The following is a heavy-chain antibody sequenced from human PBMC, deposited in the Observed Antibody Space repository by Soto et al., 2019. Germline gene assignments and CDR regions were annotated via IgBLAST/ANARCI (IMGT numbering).Heavy chain of an antibody. V-gene: IGHV4-59*08. Sequence: SETLSLSCTVSGGSINSYYWSWIRQPPGKGLEWIGYIYYSGSTKYNPSLKSRVTISVDTSKNQFSLNLSSVTAADTAVYYCARRYSSGFDYWGQGTLVTVSS. J-gene: IGHJ4*02. CDR1: GGSINSYY. D-gene: IGHD6-19*01. CDR3: ARRYSSGFDY. CDR2: IYYSGST.